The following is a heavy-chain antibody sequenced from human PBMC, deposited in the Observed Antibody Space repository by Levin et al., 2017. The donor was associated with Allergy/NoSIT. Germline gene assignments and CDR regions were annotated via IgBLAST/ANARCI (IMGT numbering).Heavy chain of an antibody. Sequence: ESLKISCTVSGASISSYYWSWIRQPPGKGLEWIGYIYYSRSTNYNASLKGRVTISVDTSNNQFSLRLSSVTAADTAVYYCARMHYYGSDYYFDYWGQGTLVTVSS. CDR3: ARMHYYGSDYYFDY. V-gene: IGHV4-59*01. CDR2: IYYSRST. CDR1: GASISSYY. J-gene: IGHJ4*02. D-gene: IGHD3-10*01.